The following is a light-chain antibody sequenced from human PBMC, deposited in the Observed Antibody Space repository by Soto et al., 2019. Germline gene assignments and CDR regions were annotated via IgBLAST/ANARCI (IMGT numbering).Light chain of an antibody. Sequence: EIVMTQSPATLSVSPGERATLSCRASQSVGRNLAWYQQKPGQAPRLLIYGASTRATGIPARFSGSGSGTEFTLTISSLQSEDFAISSCQQYNHWPPLTLGGGTKVEIK. J-gene: IGKJ4*01. CDR2: GAS. CDR1: QSVGRN. CDR3: QQYNHWPPLT. V-gene: IGKV3-15*01.